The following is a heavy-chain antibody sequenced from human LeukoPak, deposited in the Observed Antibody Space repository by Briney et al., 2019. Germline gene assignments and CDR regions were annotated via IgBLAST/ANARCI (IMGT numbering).Heavy chain of an antibody. Sequence: ASVKVSCKASGYTFTSYYMHWVRQAPGQGLEWMGIINPSGGSTSYAQKFQGRVTMTRDTSTSTVYMELSSLRSEDTAVYYCARDSESITGTTSAFDYWGQGTLVTVSS. CDR1: GYTFTSYY. CDR2: INPSGGST. CDR3: ARDSESITGTTSAFDY. V-gene: IGHV1-46*01. J-gene: IGHJ4*02. D-gene: IGHD1-7*01.